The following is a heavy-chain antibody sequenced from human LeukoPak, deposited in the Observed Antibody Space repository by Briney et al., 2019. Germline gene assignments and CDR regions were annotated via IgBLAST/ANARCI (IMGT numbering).Heavy chain of an antibody. CDR3: ARRTLNSNGWFTVGGYMDV. CDR1: GCIFDHYG. D-gene: IGHD5-18*01. V-gene: IGHV3-20*04. CDR2: ISSTGVKK. Sequence: PGGSLRLSCARSGCIFDHYGINWVRQAPGKGLEWVCGISSTGVKKAYADFVKGRLTISRDNVKKSVYLEMDSLRTEDTALYYCARRTLNSNGWFTVGGYMDVWGKGTTVTVSS. J-gene: IGHJ6*03.